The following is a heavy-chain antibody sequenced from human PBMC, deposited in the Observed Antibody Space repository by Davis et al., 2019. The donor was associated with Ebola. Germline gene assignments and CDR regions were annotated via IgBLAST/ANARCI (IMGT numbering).Heavy chain of an antibody. V-gene: IGHV1-8*01. J-gene: IGHJ4*02. CDR2: MNPNSGNT. Sequence: ASVKVSCKASGYTFTSYDINWVRQATGQGLEWMGWMNPNSGNTGYAQKFQGRVTMTRDTSTSTVYMELSSLRSEDTAVYYCARGGTTVTTLLGYWGQGTLVTVSS. CDR1: GYTFTSYD. CDR3: ARGGTTVTTLLGY. D-gene: IGHD4-17*01.